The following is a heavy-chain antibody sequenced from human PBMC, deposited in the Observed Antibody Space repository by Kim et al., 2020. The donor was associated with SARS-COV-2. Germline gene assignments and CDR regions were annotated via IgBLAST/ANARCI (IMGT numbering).Heavy chain of an antibody. CDR3: VRNSGWYDS. CDR2: SMNSGGSI. CDR1: GFNFISND. J-gene: IGHJ5*01. D-gene: IGHD1-26*01. V-gene: IGHV3-23*01. Sequence: GGSLRLSCIASGFNFISNDMTWVRQVPGKGPEWVATSMNSGGSIFHADSVRGRFTMSRDNSKYAAYLQMNSLRVEDTAIYYCVRNSGWYDSWSQGLLVTVSS.